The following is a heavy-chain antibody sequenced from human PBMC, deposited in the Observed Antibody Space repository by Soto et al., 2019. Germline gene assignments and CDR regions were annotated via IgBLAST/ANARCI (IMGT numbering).Heavy chain of an antibody. Sequence: QVQLVESGGGVVQPGRSLRLSCTASGFTFSSFGIHWVRQAPGKGLEWVTIIAYDGSDKYYAASVKGRFTISRDNSKNKVYLEMNSLRGDDTAVYYCAKGAHRRQMLSWFDSWGQGTRVTVSS. D-gene: IGHD2-8*01. CDR1: GFTFSSFG. J-gene: IGHJ5*01. CDR2: IAYDGSDK. V-gene: IGHV3-30*18. CDR3: AKGAHRRQMLSWFDS.